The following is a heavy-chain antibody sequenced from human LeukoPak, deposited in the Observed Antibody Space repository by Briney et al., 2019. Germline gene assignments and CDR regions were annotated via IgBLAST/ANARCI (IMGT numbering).Heavy chain of an antibody. V-gene: IGHV1-18*01. CDR1: GGTFSSYA. CDR3: ASLKNYYDSSGYLVTDAFDI. Sequence: ATVKVSCKASGGTFSSYAISWVRQAPGQGLEWMGWISGYNGNTNYAQKLQGRVTMTTDTSTSTAYMELRSLKSDDTAVYYCASLKNYYDSSGYLVTDAFDIWGQGTMVTVSS. J-gene: IGHJ3*02. D-gene: IGHD3-22*01. CDR2: ISGYNGNT.